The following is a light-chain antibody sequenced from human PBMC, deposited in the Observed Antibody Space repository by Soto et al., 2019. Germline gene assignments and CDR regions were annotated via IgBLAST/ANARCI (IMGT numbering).Light chain of an antibody. V-gene: IGLV2-14*01. Sequence: QSALTQPASVSGSPGQSITISCTGTSSDIGGYNYVFWFQQHPGKAPKLIIYDVNNRPSGVSNRFSGSKSGTTASLAISGLQAEDEAEYFCSSYAGTNTLVLFGGGTKLTVL. CDR2: DVN. CDR1: SSDIGGYNY. CDR3: SSYAGTNTLVL. J-gene: IGLJ2*01.